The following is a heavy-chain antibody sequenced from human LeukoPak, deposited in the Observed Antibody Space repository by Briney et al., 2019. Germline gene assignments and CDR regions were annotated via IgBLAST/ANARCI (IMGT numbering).Heavy chain of an antibody. D-gene: IGHD5-18*01. CDR2: IYYSGST. J-gene: IGHJ4*02. Sequence: SETLSLTCTVSGGSISSYYWSWIRQPPGKGLEWIGYIYYSGSTNYNPSLKSRVTISVDTSKNQFSLKLSSVTAADTAVYYCARGGVTLDFDYWGQGTLVTVSS. CDR3: ARGGVTLDFDY. V-gene: IGHV4-59*12. CDR1: GGSISSYY.